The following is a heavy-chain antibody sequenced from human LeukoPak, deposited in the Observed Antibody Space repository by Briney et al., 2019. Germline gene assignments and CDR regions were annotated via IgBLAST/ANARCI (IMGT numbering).Heavy chain of an antibody. CDR3: ARPGLSFSGSYSFDY. CDR1: GYTFTSYY. J-gene: IGHJ4*02. V-gene: IGHV1-46*01. CDR2: INPSGGGT. D-gene: IGHD1-26*01. Sequence: VASVKVSCKASGYTFTSYYMHWVRQAPGQGLEWMGIINPSGGGTSYAQKFQGRVTMTRDTSTSTVYMELSSLRSEDTAVYYCARPGLSFSGSYSFDYWGQGTLVTVSS.